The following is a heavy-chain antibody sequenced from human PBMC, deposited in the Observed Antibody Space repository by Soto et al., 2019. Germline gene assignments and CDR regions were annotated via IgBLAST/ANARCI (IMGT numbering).Heavy chain of an antibody. J-gene: IGHJ6*02. CDR1: GFTVTSNY. D-gene: IGHD2-2*01. Sequence: EVQLVETGGGLIKPGGSLRLSGAASGFTVTSNYMIWVRHPPGKGLEWVSPTFSGGTTNYADSVKGRFTISRDNSKNTLYLQMNNLRVEDTAVYYCARKPPGAIQGWAYGMDVWGQGTTVSVSS. CDR3: ARKPPGAIQGWAYGMDV. V-gene: IGHV3-53*02. CDR2: TFSGGTT.